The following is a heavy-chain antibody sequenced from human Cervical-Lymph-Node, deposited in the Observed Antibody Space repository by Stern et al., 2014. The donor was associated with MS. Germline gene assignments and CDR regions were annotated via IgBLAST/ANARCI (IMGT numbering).Heavy chain of an antibody. Sequence: QLQLQESGPGLVKPSQTLSLTCTVSGGSISSGSYYWSWIRQPAGKGLECIGRIYTSGSTTYNPSLTSRVTLSVDTSKNQFSLKLSSVTAADTAVYYCARGGIYFDYWGQGTLVTVSS. D-gene: IGHD3-16*01. CDR2: IYTSGST. CDR1: GGSISSGSYY. J-gene: IGHJ4*02. V-gene: IGHV4-61*02. CDR3: ARGGIYFDY.